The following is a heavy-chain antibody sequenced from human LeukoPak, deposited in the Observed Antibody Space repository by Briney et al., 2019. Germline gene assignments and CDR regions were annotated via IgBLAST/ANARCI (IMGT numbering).Heavy chain of an antibody. CDR1: GGSFSGYY. CDR3: ASRGYVLRFSWFDP. J-gene: IGHJ5*02. CDR2: INHSGST. D-gene: IGHD3-3*01. V-gene: IGHV4-34*01. Sequence: SETLSLTCAVYGGSFSGYYWSWIRQPPGEGLEWIGEINHSGSTNYNPSLKSRVTISVDTSKNQFSLKLSSVTAADTAVYYCASRGYVLRFSWFDPWGQGTLVTVSS.